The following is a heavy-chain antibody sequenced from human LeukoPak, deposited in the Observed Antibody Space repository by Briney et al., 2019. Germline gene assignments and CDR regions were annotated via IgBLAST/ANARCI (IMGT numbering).Heavy chain of an antibody. CDR3: VKGGWVHILDH. CDR1: GFPFSSYW. J-gene: IGHJ4*02. Sequence: GGSLRLSCAASGFPFSSYWMTWVRQTPGKGLEWVANIKHEGCDAYYADSVSGRLTVSRDNAKNSLYLQMNSLRAEDTAVYYCVKGGWVHILDHWGQGALVTVSP. V-gene: IGHV3-7*01. CDR2: IKHEGCDA. D-gene: IGHD2-21*01.